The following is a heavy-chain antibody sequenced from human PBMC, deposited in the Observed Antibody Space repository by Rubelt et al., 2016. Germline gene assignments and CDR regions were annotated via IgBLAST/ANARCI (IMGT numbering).Heavy chain of an antibody. CDR2: IFPGDSDT. D-gene: IGHD3/OR15-3a*01. J-gene: IGHJ4*02. Sequence: EVQLAQSGAEVKKPGEPLKISCEASGYSFTSYWVGWVRQVPGKGLEWVGFIFPGDSDTKYSPSFKGLVSSSADKSVKTAYLEWSSLRASDSGIYYCARHTMAGNQVDFWGPGTPVTVSS. V-gene: IGHV5-51*06. CDR3: ARHTMAGNQVDF. CDR1: GYSFTSYW.